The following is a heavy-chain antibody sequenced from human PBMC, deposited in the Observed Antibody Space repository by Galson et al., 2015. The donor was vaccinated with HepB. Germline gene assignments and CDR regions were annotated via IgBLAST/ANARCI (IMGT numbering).Heavy chain of an antibody. Sequence: PLSLTCAVSGGSISSGGYSWSWIRQPPGKELEWIGYMYYSGSTYYSPSLKSRVTISVDTPKNQFSLKLSSVTAADTAVYYCARVSNYFDSSGYYVPPYARDVCGQATTVTVSS. J-gene: IGHJ6*02. D-gene: IGHD3-22*01. CDR1: GGSISSGGYS. CDR2: MYYSGST. V-gene: IGHV4-30-4*07. CDR3: ARVSNYFDSSGYYVPPYARDV.